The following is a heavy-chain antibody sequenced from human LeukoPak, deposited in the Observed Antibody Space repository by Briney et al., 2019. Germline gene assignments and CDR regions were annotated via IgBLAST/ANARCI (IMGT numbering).Heavy chain of an antibody. Sequence: GASVKVSCKASGYTFTSYGMRWVRQAPGQRLEWMGWINAGNGNTKNSQKSQGRVTITRDTSAGTAYMELSSLRSEDTAVYYCARGRDYDILTGYLSYYYYGMDVWGKGTTVTVSS. CDR3: ARGRDYDILTGYLSYYYYGMDV. D-gene: IGHD3-9*01. CDR1: GYTFTSYG. CDR2: INAGNGNT. V-gene: IGHV1-3*01. J-gene: IGHJ6*04.